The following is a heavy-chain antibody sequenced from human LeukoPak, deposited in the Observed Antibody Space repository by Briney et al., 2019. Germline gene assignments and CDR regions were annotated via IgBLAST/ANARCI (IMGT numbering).Heavy chain of an antibody. V-gene: IGHV4-30-4*01. Sequence: SETLSLTCTVSGGSISSGDYYWTWIRQPPGKGLEWIGYIYYSGSTYYNPSLKSRVTISVDTSKNQFSLKLSSVTAADTAVYYCARTRDANAYYYYYGMDVWGQGTTVTVSS. CDR2: IYYSGST. CDR1: GGSISSGDYY. CDR3: ARTRDANAYYYYYGMDV. J-gene: IGHJ6*02. D-gene: IGHD2-2*01.